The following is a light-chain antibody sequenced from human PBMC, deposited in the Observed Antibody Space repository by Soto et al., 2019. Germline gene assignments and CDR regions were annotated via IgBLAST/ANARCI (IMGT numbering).Light chain of an antibody. Sequence: EIVMTQSPATLSVSPGERATLSCRASQSVSSNLAWYQQKPGQAPRLLIYGASTRSTGIPARFSGSGSGTEFTLTFSRLQSEDFAFYYCQHYSNWPPWTFGQGTKVEIK. CDR2: GAS. V-gene: IGKV3-15*01. J-gene: IGKJ1*01. CDR1: QSVSSN. CDR3: QHYSNWPPWT.